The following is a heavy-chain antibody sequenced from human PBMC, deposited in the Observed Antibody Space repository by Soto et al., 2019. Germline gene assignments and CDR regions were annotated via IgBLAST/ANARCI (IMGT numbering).Heavy chain of an antibody. CDR2: ISGSGGST. J-gene: IGHJ6*02. D-gene: IGHD2-2*01. CDR1: GFTFSSYA. Sequence: LRLSCAASGFTFSSYAMSWVRQAPGKGLEWVSAISGSGGSTYYADSVKGRFTISRDNSKNTLYLQMNSLRAEDTAVYYCAKGQLLQPDYYYYYGMDVWGQGTTVTVSS. V-gene: IGHV3-23*01. CDR3: AKGQLLQPDYYYYYGMDV.